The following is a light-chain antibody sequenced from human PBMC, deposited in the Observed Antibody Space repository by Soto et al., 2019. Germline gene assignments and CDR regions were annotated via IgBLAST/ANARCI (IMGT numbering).Light chain of an antibody. J-gene: IGLJ1*01. CDR1: SSDVGGYNY. CDR2: HVS. Sequence: QSALTQPASVSGSPGQSITISCTGTSSDVGGYNYVSWYQQYPGKAPKLMIYHVSNRPSGVSNRFSGSKSGNSASLTISGLQPEDEADYYCSSYTSISTYVFGTGTKVTVL. V-gene: IGLV2-14*01. CDR3: SSYTSISTYV.